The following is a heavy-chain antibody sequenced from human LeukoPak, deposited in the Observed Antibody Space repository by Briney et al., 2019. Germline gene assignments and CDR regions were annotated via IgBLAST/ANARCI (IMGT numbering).Heavy chain of an antibody. CDR1: GFTFNSYS. CDR2: ISDDETYK. J-gene: IGHJ6*03. D-gene: IGHD1-26*01. V-gene: IGHV3-30-3*01. Sequence: AGGSLRLSCAASGFTFNSYSMHWVRQAPGKGLEWVTAISDDETYKFYADSVKGRFTISRDNAKNSLYLQMDSLGPEDTAVYYCARDPYSGNYGNDYYYYMDVWGKGTTVTISS. CDR3: ARDPYSGNYGNDYYYYMDV.